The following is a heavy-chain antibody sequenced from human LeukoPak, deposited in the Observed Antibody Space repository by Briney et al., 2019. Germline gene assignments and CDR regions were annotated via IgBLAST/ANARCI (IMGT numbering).Heavy chain of an antibody. CDR2: ISSSSTYT. J-gene: IGHJ4*02. D-gene: IGHD3-22*01. V-gene: IGHV3-11*06. CDR3: ARESDSSGYYDY. Sequence: GGSLRLSCAASGFSFSNFYMSWIRQAPGKGLEWVSYISSSSTYTNSADSVRGRFTISRDNAKNSLYLQMNSLRVVDTAVYFCARESDSSGYYDYWGQGTLVTVSS. CDR1: GFSFSNFY.